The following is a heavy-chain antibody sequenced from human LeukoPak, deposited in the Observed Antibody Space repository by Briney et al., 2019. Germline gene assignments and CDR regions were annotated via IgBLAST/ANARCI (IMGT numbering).Heavy chain of an antibody. V-gene: IGHV3-30*04. CDR3: ATDSYVSGSYYRLFY. Sequence: PGGSLRLSCAASGFTFYNYAMHWVRQAPGKGLEWVAAISYDESVKNYADSVKGRFTISRDNAKNTLYLQMNNLRAEDTAIYYCATDSYVSGSYYRLFYWGQGTLVTVSS. J-gene: IGHJ4*02. CDR1: GFTFYNYA. CDR2: ISYDESVK. D-gene: IGHD3-10*01.